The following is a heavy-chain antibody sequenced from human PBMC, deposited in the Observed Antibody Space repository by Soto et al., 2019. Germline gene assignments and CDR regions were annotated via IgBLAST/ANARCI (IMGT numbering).Heavy chain of an antibody. D-gene: IGHD3-10*01. Sequence: GASVKVSCEASGYPFTGYSIHWVRQAPGQGLECTGWINPYSGGADYAQSFQGRVTMTRDTSISTVYMELSRLRFDDTAVYYCARVIRGAYYNSPLDTWGQGTVVTVSS. J-gene: IGHJ5*02. CDR2: INPYSGGA. CDR3: ARVIRGAYYNSPLDT. V-gene: IGHV1-2*02. CDR1: GYPFTGYS.